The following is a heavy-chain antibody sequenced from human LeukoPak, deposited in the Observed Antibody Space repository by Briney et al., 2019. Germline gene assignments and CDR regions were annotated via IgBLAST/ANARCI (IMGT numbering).Heavy chain of an antibody. CDR2: ISSSGSTI. CDR3: ARFFTDFWSGSPIYAFDI. J-gene: IGHJ3*02. D-gene: IGHD3-3*01. Sequence: PGGSLRLSCAASGFTFSDYYMSWIRQAPGKGLEWVSYISSSGSTIYYADSAKGRFTISRDNAKNSLYLQMNSLRAEDTAVYYCARFFTDFWSGSPIYAFDIWGQGTMVTVSS. CDR1: GFTFSDYY. V-gene: IGHV3-11*04.